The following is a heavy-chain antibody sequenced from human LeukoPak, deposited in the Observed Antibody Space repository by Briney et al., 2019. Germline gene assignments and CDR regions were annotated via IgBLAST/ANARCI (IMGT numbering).Heavy chain of an antibody. V-gene: IGHV1-69*13. CDR1: GGTFSSYA. Sequence: SVKVSCKASGGTFSSYAISWVRQAPGQGLEWMGGIIPIFGTADYAQKFQGRVTITADESTSTAYMELSSLRSEDTAVYYCARLSYYDSSGYYYLDYWGQGTLVTVSS. CDR3: ARLSYYDSSGYYYLDY. CDR2: IIPIFGTA. J-gene: IGHJ4*02. D-gene: IGHD3-22*01.